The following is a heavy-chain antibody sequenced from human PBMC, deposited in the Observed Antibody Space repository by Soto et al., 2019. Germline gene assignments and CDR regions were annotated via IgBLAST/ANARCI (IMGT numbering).Heavy chain of an antibody. CDR2: ISSSSSYI. CDR3: ARGVYSYGSLYYYNYGMDV. Sequence: GGSLRLSCAASGFTFSSYSMNWVRQAPGQGLEWVSSISSSSSYIYYADSVKGRFTISRDNAKNSLYLQMNSLRAEDTAVYYCARGVYSYGSLYYYNYGMDVWGQGTTVTVSS. J-gene: IGHJ6*02. V-gene: IGHV3-21*01. CDR1: GFTFSSYS. D-gene: IGHD5-18*01.